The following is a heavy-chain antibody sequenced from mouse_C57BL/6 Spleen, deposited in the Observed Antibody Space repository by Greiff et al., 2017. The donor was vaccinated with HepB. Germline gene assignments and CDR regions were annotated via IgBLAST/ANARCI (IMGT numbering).Heavy chain of an antibody. J-gene: IGHJ3*01. D-gene: IGHD3-1*01. Sequence: QVQLQQPGAEPVKPGASVKLSCKASGYTFTSYWMHWVKQRPGQGLEWIGMIHPNSGSTNYNEKFKSKATLTVDKSSSTAYMQLSSLTSEDSAVYYCARGPIGTARPPFAYWGQGTLVTVSA. V-gene: IGHV1-64*01. CDR2: IHPNSGST. CDR3: ARGPIGTARPPFAY. CDR1: GYTFTSYW.